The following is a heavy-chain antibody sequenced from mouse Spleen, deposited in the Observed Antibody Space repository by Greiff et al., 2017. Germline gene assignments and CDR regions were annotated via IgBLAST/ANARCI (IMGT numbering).Heavy chain of an antibody. V-gene: IGHV1-4*01. J-gene: IGHJ4*01. CDR2: INPSSGYT. CDR3: ARSTMITTKGYYYAMDY. D-gene: IGHD2-4*01. CDR1: GYTFTSYT. Sequence: QVQLKESGAELARPGASVKMSCKASGYTFTSYTMHWVKQRPGQGLEWIGYINPSSGYTKYNQKFKDKATLTADKSSSTAYMQLSSLTSEDSAVYYCARSTMITTKGYYYAMDYWGQGTSVTVSS.